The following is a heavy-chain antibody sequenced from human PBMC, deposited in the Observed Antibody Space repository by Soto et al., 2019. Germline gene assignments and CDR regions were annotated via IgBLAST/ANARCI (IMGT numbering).Heavy chain of an antibody. CDR3: ARMADCGGDCYSGYYFDY. CDR1: GGTFSSYA. J-gene: IGHJ4*02. Sequence: SVKVSCKASGGTFSSYAISWVRQAPGQGLEWMGGIIPIFGTANYAQKFQGRVTITAGESTSTAYMELSSLRSEDTAVYYCARMADCGGDCYSGYYFDYWGQGTLVTVSS. D-gene: IGHD2-21*02. V-gene: IGHV1-69*13. CDR2: IIPIFGTA.